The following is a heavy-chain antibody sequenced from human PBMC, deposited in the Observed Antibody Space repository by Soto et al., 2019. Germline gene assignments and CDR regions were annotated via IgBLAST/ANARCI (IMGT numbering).Heavy chain of an antibody. Sequence: PGGSLRLSCTASGFTFGDYAMSWFRQAPGKGLEWVGFIRSKAYGGTTEYAASVKGRFTISRDDSKSIAYLQMNSLKTEDTAVYYCTTYYDFWSGYYVTAFDIWGQGTMVTVSS. V-gene: IGHV3-49*03. D-gene: IGHD3-3*01. CDR1: GFTFGDYA. CDR2: IRSKAYGGTT. CDR3: TTYYDFWSGYYVTAFDI. J-gene: IGHJ3*02.